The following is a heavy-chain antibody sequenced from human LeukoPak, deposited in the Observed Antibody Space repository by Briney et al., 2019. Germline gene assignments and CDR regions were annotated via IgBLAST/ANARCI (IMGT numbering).Heavy chain of an antibody. D-gene: IGHD1-1*01. J-gene: IGHJ6*02. V-gene: IGHV3-30-3*01. CDR2: ISYDGSNK. Sequence: PGGSLRLSCAASGFTFSSYAMHWVRQAPGKGLEWVAVISYDGSNKYYADSVKGRFTISRDNSKNTLYLQMNSLRAEDTAVYYCAREGTDNWNDPAGMDVWGQGTTVTVSS. CDR3: AREGTDNWNDPAGMDV. CDR1: GFTFSSYA.